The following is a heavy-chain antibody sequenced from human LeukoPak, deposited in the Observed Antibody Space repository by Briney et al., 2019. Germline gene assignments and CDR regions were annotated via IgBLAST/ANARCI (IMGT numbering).Heavy chain of an antibody. Sequence: GGSLRLSCAASGFTFSSYSMNWVRQAPGKGLEWVSSISSSSSYIYYADSVKGRFTISRDNAKNSLYLQMNSLRAEDTAVYYCARDWLRRSSSWKDWGQGTLVTVSS. V-gene: IGHV3-21*01. J-gene: IGHJ4*02. CDR2: ISSSSSYI. D-gene: IGHD6-13*01. CDR3: ARDWLRRSSSWKD. CDR1: GFTFSSYS.